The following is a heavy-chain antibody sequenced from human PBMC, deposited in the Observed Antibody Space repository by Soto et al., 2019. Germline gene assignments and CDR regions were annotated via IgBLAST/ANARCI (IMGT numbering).Heavy chain of an antibody. Sequence: PSETLSLTCNVSGVSISDTSYYWGWIRQPPGKGLEWIGTIYFSGNTFYNPSLKSRLTIPVDTSKNQISLRLTSVTAADTAVYYCARQGSYWGQGTLVTVSS. V-gene: IGHV4-39*01. J-gene: IGHJ4*02. CDR2: IYFSGNT. CDR3: ARQGSY. CDR1: GVSISDTSYY.